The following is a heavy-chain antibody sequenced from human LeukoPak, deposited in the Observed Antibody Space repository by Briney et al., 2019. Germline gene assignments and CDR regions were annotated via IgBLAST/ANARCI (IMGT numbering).Heavy chain of an antibody. Sequence: ASVKVSCKASGYTFTGYYMHWVRQAPGQGLEWMGWINPNSGGANYAQKFQGRVTMTRDTSISTAYMELSRLRSDDTAVYYCARIFRDGYNYVDYWGQGTLVTVSS. CDR2: INPNSGGA. CDR1: GYTFTGYY. V-gene: IGHV1-2*02. D-gene: IGHD5-24*01. J-gene: IGHJ4*02. CDR3: ARIFRDGYNYVDY.